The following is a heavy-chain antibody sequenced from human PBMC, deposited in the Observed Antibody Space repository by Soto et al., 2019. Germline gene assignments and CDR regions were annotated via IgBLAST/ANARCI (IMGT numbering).Heavy chain of an antibody. CDR2: MNPNSGNT. Sequence: ASVKVSCKASGYTFTSYDINWVRQATGQGLEWMGWMNPNSGNTGYAQKFQGRVTMTRNTSISTAYMELSSLRSEDTAVYYCARGVPSAGFGELLYYFDYWGQGTLVTVSS. V-gene: IGHV1-8*01. J-gene: IGHJ4*02. CDR1: GYTFTSYD. CDR3: ARGVPSAGFGELLYYFDY. D-gene: IGHD3-10*01.